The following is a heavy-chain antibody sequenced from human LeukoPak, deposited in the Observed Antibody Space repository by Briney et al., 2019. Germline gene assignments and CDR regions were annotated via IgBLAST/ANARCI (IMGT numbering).Heavy chain of an antibody. CDR2: VIPIFGTA. D-gene: IGHD3-22*01. V-gene: IGHV1-69*05. J-gene: IGHJ5*02. CDR1: GGTFSSYA. CDR3: ARSYYDSSGFSP. Sequence: ASVKVSCKASGGTFSSYAISWVRQAPGQGLEWMGGVIPIFGTANYAQKFQGRVTITTDESTSTAYMELSSLRSEDTAVYYCARSYYDSSGFSPWGQGTPVTVSS.